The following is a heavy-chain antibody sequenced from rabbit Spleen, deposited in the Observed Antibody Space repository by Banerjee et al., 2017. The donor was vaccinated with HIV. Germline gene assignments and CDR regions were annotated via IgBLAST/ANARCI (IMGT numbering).Heavy chain of an antibody. CDR3: ARDLPDIIGWNFGF. D-gene: IGHD1-1*01. Sequence: QEQLVESGGGLVQPEGSLTLTCKASGFSFTDKDVMCWVRQAPGKRLEWIGCINTITGKAVYATWAKGRFTISRASSTTVFLQMTSLTAAYTATYFCARDLPDIIGWNFGFWGPGTLVTVS. V-gene: IGHV1S45*01. CDR1: GFSFTDKDV. CDR2: INTITGKA. J-gene: IGHJ4*02.